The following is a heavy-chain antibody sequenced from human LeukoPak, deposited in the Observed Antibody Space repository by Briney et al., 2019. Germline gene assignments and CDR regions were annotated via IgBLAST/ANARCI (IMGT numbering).Heavy chain of an antibody. V-gene: IGHV3-23*01. CDR2: ISGSGGST. D-gene: IGHD6-19*01. Sequence: GGSLRPSCAASGFTFRSHAMSWVRQAPGKGPEWVSGISGSGGSTYYADSVKGRFTISRDNSKNTLYLQMNSLRAEDTAVYYCAKSSSGWYSFDSWGQGTLVTVDS. J-gene: IGHJ4*02. CDR1: GFTFRSHA. CDR3: AKSSSGWYSFDS.